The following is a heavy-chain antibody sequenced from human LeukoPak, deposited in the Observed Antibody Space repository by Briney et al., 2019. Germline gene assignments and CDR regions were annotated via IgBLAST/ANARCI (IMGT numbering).Heavy chain of an antibody. CDR3: ARLPVITVFYDYFDY. Sequence: PGGSLRLSCAASGFTFSSYAMHWVRQAPGKGLEWVAVISYDGSNKYYADSVKGRFTISRDNSKNTLYLQMNSLRAEDTAVYYCARLPVITVFYDYFDYWGQGTLVTVSS. D-gene: IGHD2/OR15-2a*01. CDR2: ISYDGSNK. V-gene: IGHV3-30*04. J-gene: IGHJ4*02. CDR1: GFTFSSYA.